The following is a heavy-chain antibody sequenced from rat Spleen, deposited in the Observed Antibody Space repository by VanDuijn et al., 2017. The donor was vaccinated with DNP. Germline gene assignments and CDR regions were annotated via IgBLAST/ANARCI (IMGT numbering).Heavy chain of an antibody. Sequence: QVQLKESGPGLVQPSQTLSLTCTVSGLSLTSNSVHWVRQPPGKGLEWVGATWSGGSTDYNSALKSRLTISRDTSKSQVFLKMNSLQTEDSAIYFCTTGIRIGMDAWGQGTSVTVSS. CDR3: TTGIRIGMDA. V-gene: IGHV2-1*01. J-gene: IGHJ4*01. D-gene: IGHD1-4*01. CDR2: TWSGGST. CDR1: GLSLTSNS.